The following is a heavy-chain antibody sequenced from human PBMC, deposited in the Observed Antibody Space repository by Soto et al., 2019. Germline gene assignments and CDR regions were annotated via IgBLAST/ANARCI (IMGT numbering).Heavy chain of an antibody. CDR2: IYYSGST. Sequence: PSATLSLTYTVSGGSISSGGYYWSWIRQHPGKGLEWIGYIYYSGSTYYNPSLKSRVTISVGTSKNQFSLKLSSVTAADTAVYYCASLGSNGDYVDYWGQGTLVTVSS. CDR1: GGSISSGGYY. CDR3: ASLGSNGDYVDY. V-gene: IGHV4-31*03. D-gene: IGHD3-10*01. J-gene: IGHJ4*02.